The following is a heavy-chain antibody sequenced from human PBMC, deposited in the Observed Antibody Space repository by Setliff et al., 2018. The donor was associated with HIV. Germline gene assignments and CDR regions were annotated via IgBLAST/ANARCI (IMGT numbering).Heavy chain of an antibody. CDR2: IVVGSGNT. CDR3: AADGTGGGYQQLVLPYYYYGMDG. V-gene: IGHV1-58*01. CDR1: GFTFTSSA. D-gene: IGHD6-13*01. Sequence: SVKVSCKASGFTFTSSAVQWVRQARGQRLEWIGWIVVGSGNTNYAQKFQERVTITRDMSTGTAYMELSSLRSEDTAVYYCAADGTGGGYQQLVLPYYYYGMDGWGQGTTVTVSS. J-gene: IGHJ6*02.